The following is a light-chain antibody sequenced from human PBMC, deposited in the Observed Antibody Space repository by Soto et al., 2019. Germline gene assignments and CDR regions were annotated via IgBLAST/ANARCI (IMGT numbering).Light chain of an antibody. J-gene: IGLJ1*01. V-gene: IGLV2-14*03. CDR2: DVS. CDR3: SSYTTSTADV. Sequence: QSVLTQPASVSGSPGQSIAISCTGTNSDVGAYNYVSWYQQHPGKAPKLIIYDVSNRPSGISTRFSGSKSGNTASLTISGLQAEDEADYHCSSYTTSTADVFGTATKLTVL. CDR1: NSDVGAYNY.